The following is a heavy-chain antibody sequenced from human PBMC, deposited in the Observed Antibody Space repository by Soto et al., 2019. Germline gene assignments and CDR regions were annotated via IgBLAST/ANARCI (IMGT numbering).Heavy chain of an antibody. CDR3: ARERDIVVVPAAMSCFAP. Sequence: SETLSLTCAVSGGSISSINWWSWVRQPPGKGLEWIGEIYHSGSTNYNPSLKSRVTISVDKSKNQFSLKLSSVTAADTAVYYCARERDIVVVPAAMSCFAPWGQGTLVTVSS. V-gene: IGHV4-4*02. CDR2: IYHSGST. CDR1: GGSISSINW. D-gene: IGHD2-2*01. J-gene: IGHJ5*02.